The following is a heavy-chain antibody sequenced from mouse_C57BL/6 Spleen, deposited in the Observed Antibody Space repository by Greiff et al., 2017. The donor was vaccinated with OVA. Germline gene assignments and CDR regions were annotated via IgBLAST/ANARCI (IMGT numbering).Heavy chain of an antibody. V-gene: IGHV1-64*01. CDR3: ARSLTGTGWYFDV. J-gene: IGHJ1*03. Sequence: VQLQQSGAELVKPGASVKLSCKASGYTFTSYWMHWVKQRPGQGLEWIGMIHPNSGSTNYNEKFKSKATLTVDKSSSTAYMQLSSLTSEDSAVYYCARSLTGTGWYFDVWGTGTTVTVSS. D-gene: IGHD4-1*01. CDR2: IHPNSGST. CDR1: GYTFTSYW.